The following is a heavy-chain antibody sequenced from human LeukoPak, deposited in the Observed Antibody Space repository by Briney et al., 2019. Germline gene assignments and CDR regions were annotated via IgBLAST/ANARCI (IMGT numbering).Heavy chain of an antibody. J-gene: IGHJ6*02. CDR1: GGSISSGDYY. CDR3: ARGDYYYGMDV. CDR2: TYYSGST. Sequence: SETLSLTCTVSGGSISSGDYYWSWIRQPPGKGLEWIGYTYYSGSTYYNPSLKSRVTISVDTSKNQFSLKLSSVTAADTAVYYCARGDYYYGMDVWGQGTTVTVSS. V-gene: IGHV4-30-4*01.